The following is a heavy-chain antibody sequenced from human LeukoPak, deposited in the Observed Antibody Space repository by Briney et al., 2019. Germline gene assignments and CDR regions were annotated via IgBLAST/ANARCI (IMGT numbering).Heavy chain of an antibody. CDR3: ARVENGLTVDY. D-gene: IGHD2-8*01. J-gene: IGHJ4*02. Sequence: GGSLRLSCSASEFTFSNFWMSWVRQAPGKGLEWVAVIWYDGGDKYFADSVKGRFTISRDNSKNTLYLQMSSLRAEDTAVYYCARVENGLTVDYWGQGTLVTVSS. V-gene: IGHV3-33*08. CDR2: IWYDGGDK. CDR1: EFTFSNFW.